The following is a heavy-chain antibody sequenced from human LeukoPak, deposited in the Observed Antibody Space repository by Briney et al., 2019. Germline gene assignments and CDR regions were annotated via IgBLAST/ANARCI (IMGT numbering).Heavy chain of an antibody. CDR2: VSAYNGKT. Sequence: GASEKVSCKASGFSFTSCYFGWVRQAPGQGLEWLGWVSAYNGKTNYEQSLQGRVTMTTETSPNTAYTELRRLRSDDTAVFYWWGDGYFDLWGRGTLVTVSS. CDR3: WGDGYFDL. CDR1: GFSFTSCY. J-gene: IGHJ2*01. V-gene: IGHV1-18*01.